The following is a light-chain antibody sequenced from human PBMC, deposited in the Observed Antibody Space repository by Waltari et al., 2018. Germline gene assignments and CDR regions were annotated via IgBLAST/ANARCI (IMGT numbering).Light chain of an antibody. J-gene: IGKJ2*01. CDR3: QQYQSIPYT. CDR1: QNLFFSANNKNY. Sequence: DIVMTQSPDSLAVSLGGRATINCKSRQNLFFSANNKNYLAWYQQKPGQPPKLLIYWASARESGVPDRFSGSGSGTDFTLTISSLQAEDVAVYYCQQYQSIPYTFGQGTKLEIK. V-gene: IGKV4-1*01. CDR2: WAS.